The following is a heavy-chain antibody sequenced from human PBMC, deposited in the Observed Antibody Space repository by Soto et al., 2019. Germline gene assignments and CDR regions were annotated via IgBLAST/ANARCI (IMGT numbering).Heavy chain of an antibody. Sequence: QVQLVQSGSEVKKPGSSVTVSCPSSAGIFRTYAISWLRQAPGQGLEWMGGIIPLFGTPNYAQRFQGRVTITADESTSTAYMELSRLRSEDTTVYYCARDRDDYGSGNYYNRIDLGGQGTPVTVSS. J-gene: IGHJ4*02. V-gene: IGHV1-69*01. CDR3: ARDRDDYGSGNYYNRIDL. D-gene: IGHD3-10*01. CDR2: IIPLFGTP. CDR1: AGIFRTYA.